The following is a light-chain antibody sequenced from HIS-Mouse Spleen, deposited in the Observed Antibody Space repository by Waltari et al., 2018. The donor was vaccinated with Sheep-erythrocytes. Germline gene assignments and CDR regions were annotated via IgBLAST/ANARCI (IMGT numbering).Light chain of an antibody. CDR2: DVS. CDR1: SSAVGGYNY. CDR3: CSYAGSYTFWV. Sequence: QSALTQPRSVSGSTGQSVTISCTGSSSAVGGYNYVPWYQQHQGKAPKLMIYDVSKRPSGVPDRFSGSKSGNTASLTISGLQAEDEADYYCCSYAGSYTFWVFGGGTKLTVL. V-gene: IGLV2-11*01. J-gene: IGLJ3*02.